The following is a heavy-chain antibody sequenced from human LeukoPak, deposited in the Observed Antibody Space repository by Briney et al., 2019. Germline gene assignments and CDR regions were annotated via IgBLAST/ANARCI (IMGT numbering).Heavy chain of an antibody. CDR2: NYYSGNT. CDR1: GGSISSSAYY. Sequence: PSETLSLTCSVSGGSISSSAYYWGWIRQPPEQGLEWIGSNYYSGNTYYNPSLKSPVTISIDPSKNQFSLRLISVTAADTAVYYCARDERYDSSGYPFDYWGQGPLVTVSS. V-gene: IGHV4-39*07. J-gene: IGHJ4*02. CDR3: ARDERYDSSGYPFDY. D-gene: IGHD3-22*01.